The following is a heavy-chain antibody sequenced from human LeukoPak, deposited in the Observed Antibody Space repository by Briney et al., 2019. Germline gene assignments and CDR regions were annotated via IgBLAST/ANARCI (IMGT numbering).Heavy chain of an antibody. CDR3: ARLRRNSDRSYYYYYYDS. J-gene: IGHJ5*01. CDR2: INPTSTSI. Sequence: SGGSLRLSCVASGPTFSDYSINWVRRAPGKGLEWVSSINPTSTSIYYADAVRGRFTISRDNAKSSLYLQMDSLRAEDTAVYYCARLRRNSDRSYYYYYYDSWGQGILVTVSS. V-gene: IGHV3-21*01. CDR1: GPTFSDYS. D-gene: IGHD3-10*01.